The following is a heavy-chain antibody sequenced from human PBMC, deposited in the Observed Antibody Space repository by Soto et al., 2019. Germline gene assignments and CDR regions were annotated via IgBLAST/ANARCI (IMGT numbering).Heavy chain of an antibody. CDR1: GGSISSYY. D-gene: IGHD6-6*01. Sequence: PSETLSLTCTVSGGSISSYYWSWIRQPPGKGLEWIGYIYYSGSTNYNPSLKSRVTISVDTSKNQFSLKLSSVTAADTAVYYCARTHRLSSLQQLVRGSVYYYYMDVWGKGTTVTVSS. J-gene: IGHJ6*03. V-gene: IGHV4-59*08. CDR2: IYYSGST. CDR3: ARTHRLSSLQQLVRGSVYYYYMDV.